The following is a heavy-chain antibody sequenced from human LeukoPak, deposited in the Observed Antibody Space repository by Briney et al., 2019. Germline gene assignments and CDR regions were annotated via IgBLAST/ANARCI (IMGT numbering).Heavy chain of an antibody. D-gene: IGHD2-15*01. CDR3: ARDHDRYCSGGSCSEFDY. CDR2: ISGGST. V-gene: IGHV3-38-3*01. CDR1: GFTVSSNE. J-gene: IGHJ4*02. Sequence: PGGSLRLSCAASGFTVSSNEMSWVRQAPGKGLEWVSSISGGSTYYADSRKGRFTISRDNSKNTLHLQMNSLRAEDTAVYYCARDHDRYCSGGSCSEFDYWGQGTLVTVSS.